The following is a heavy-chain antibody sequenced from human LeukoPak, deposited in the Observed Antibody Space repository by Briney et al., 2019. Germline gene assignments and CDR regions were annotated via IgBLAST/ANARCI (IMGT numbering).Heavy chain of an antibody. Sequence: QTGGSLRLSCAASGFTFSSYGMSWVRQAPGKGLEWVSVLYSGGGTYYADSVKGRFTISRDNSKNTLYLQMNSLRAEDTAIYYCATLYGSSRGAFDYWGQGTLVTVSS. CDR1: GFTFSSYG. CDR2: LYSGGGT. CDR3: ATLYGSSRGAFDY. J-gene: IGHJ4*02. D-gene: IGHD3-10*01. V-gene: IGHV3-23*03.